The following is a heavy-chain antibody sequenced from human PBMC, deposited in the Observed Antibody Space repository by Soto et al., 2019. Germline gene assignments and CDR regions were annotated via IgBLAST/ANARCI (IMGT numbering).Heavy chain of an antibody. V-gene: IGHV3-48*03. D-gene: IGHD2-15*01. J-gene: IGHJ4*02. CDR3: ARGGCSGGSCYSNYFDY. Sequence: FLRLSCAASGFTFSRYEMNWVRQAPGKGLEWVSYISGSGSTIYYADSVKGRFTISRDNAKNSLYLQMNSLRAEDTAVYYCARGGCSGGSCYSNYFDYWGQGTLVTVSS. CDR2: ISGSGSTI. CDR1: GFTFSRYE.